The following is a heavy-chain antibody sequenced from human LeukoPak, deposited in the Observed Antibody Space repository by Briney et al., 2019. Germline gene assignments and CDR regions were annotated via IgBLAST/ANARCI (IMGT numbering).Heavy chain of an antibody. CDR3: AREVRSGSSGYYYRDAFDI. CDR2: ICYSGST. CDR1: GGSISSGGYY. J-gene: IGHJ3*02. V-gene: IGHV4-31*03. Sequence: ASQTLSLTCTVSGGSISSGGYYWSWIRQHPGKGLEWIGYICYSGSTYYNPSLKSRVTISVDTSKNQFSLKLSSVTAADTAVYYCAREVRSGSSGYYYRDAFDIWGQGTMVTVSS. D-gene: IGHD3-22*01.